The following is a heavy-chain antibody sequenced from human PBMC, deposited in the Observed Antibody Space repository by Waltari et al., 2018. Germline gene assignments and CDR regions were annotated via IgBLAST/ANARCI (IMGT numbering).Heavy chain of an antibody. D-gene: IGHD6-13*01. CDR1: GASITSGSFN. V-gene: IGHV4-61*09. Sequence: QVQLLESGPGLLKPSQTLSLTCSVSGASITSGSFNWGWIRQPPGKGLEWIGHIFTSGTTNYNSSLKSRVTISLDPSKNHFSLNLTSVTAADTAVYYCAREGFGSSWYYWGQGTPVTVSS. CDR3: AREGFGSSWYY. J-gene: IGHJ4*02. CDR2: IFTSGTT.